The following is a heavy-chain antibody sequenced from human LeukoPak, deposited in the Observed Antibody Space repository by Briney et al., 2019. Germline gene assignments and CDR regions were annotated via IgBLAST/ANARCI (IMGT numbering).Heavy chain of an antibody. D-gene: IGHD1-26*01. J-gene: IGHJ5*02. V-gene: IGHV3-48*02. Sequence: PGGSLRLSCAASGFTFSSYSMNWVRQAPGKRLEWVSYISSSSSTIYYADSVKGRFTISRDNAKNSLYLQMNSLRDEDTAVYYCARDKYSGSYLSWFDPWGQGTLVTVSS. CDR2: ISSSSSTI. CDR1: GFTFSSYS. CDR3: ARDKYSGSYLSWFDP.